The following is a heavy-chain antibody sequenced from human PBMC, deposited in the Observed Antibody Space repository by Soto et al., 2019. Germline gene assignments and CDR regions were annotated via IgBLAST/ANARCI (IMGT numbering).Heavy chain of an antibody. V-gene: IGHV1-69*01. D-gene: IGHD3-10*01. Sequence: QVQLVQSGAEVKKPGSSVKVSCTASGGIFSTYAISWLRRAPGHGLEWMGGIIPTFGTPTYAQRFQGRVTITADESTSTAYMELSRLIAEDTAVYYCARDRDDYGSGNYYDRIDFWGQGTLVTVSS. CDR1: GGIFSTYA. CDR2: IIPTFGTP. J-gene: IGHJ4*02. CDR3: ARDRDDYGSGNYYDRIDF.